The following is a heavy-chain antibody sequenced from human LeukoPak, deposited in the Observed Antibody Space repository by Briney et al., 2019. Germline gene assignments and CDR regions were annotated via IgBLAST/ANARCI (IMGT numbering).Heavy chain of an antibody. CDR2: ISSSSSYI. J-gene: IGHJ4*02. CDR1: GFTFSSYS. CDR3: AVQLLWFGELFFDY. V-gene: IGHV3-21*01. D-gene: IGHD3-10*01. Sequence: TPGGSLRLSCAASGFTFSSYSMNWVRQAPGKGLEWVSSISSSSSYIYYADSVKGRFTISRDNAKNSLYLQMNSLRAEDTAVYYCAVQLLWFGELFFDYWGQGTLVTVSS.